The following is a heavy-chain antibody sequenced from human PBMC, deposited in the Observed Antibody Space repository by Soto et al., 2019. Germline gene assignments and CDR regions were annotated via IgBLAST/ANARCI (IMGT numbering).Heavy chain of an antibody. V-gene: IGHV4-34*01. CDR1: GGSFSGYY. CDR3: ARTSRFDY. D-gene: IGHD6-6*01. Sequence: SETLSLTCAVYGGSFSGYYWSWVRQPPGKGLEWIGQINHSGSTNYNPSLKSRVTISVDTSKNQFSLKLSSVTAADTAVYYCARTSRFDYWGQGTLVTVSS. J-gene: IGHJ4*02. CDR2: INHSGST.